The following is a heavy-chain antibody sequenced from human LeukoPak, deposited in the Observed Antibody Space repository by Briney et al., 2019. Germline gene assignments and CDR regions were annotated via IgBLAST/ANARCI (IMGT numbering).Heavy chain of an antibody. J-gene: IGHJ1*01. V-gene: IGHV1-2*02. CDR3: ARASLASAGTRF. CDR1: GSTFSGYY. CDR2: INARNGDT. D-gene: IGHD6-13*01. Sequence: ASVKVSCKASGSTFSGYYIHWVRQAPGRGLEWVGWINARNGDTNYAQKFQGRVILTRDTSITTSYMEVISLTSDDTAVYYCARASLASAGTRFWGQGTLVIVSS.